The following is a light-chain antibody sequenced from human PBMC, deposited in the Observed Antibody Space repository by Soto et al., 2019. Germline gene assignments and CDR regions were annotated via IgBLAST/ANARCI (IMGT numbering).Light chain of an antibody. CDR2: KAS. Sequence: DIQMTQSPSTLSGSVGDRVTITCRASQTISSWLAWYQQKPGKAPKLLIYKASTLKSGVPSRFSGSGSGTEFTLTISSLQPDDFATYYCQQSYSTPRTFGQGNKVDIK. V-gene: IGKV1-5*03. CDR1: QTISSW. CDR3: QQSYSTPRT. J-gene: IGKJ1*01.